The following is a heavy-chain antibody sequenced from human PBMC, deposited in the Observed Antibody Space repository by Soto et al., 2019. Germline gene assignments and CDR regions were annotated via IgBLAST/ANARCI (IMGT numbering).Heavy chain of an antibody. CDR2: IYPADSDT. CDR1: GYTFTSYW. J-gene: IGHJ4*02. CDR3: ARGPTPLFDH. D-gene: IGHD2-15*01. V-gene: IGHV5-51*01. Sequence: EFLQIWCNVCGYTFTSYWSGWVRQMPGKGLEWMGIIYPADSDTRYKPSFQGQVTISADKSITNAYLQWSSLKASDTATYYCARGPTPLFDHWGQGTLVT.